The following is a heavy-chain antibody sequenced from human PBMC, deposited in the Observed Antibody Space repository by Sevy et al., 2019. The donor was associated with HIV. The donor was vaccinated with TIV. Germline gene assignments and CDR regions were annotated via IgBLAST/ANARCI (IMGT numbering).Heavy chain of an antibody. CDR2: ISSDGRNK. CDR1: GFTFSRYA. CDR3: ARDKGESSSSFLGELSY. D-gene: IGHD3-16*02. V-gene: IGHV3-30*04. Sequence: GGSLRLSCAASGFTFSRYAMNWVHQAPGKGLEWVAVISSDGRNKYYADSVKARFIISRDNSKNTLYLQMNSLRSEDTALYYCARDKGESSSSFLGELSYWGQGTLVTVSS. J-gene: IGHJ4*02.